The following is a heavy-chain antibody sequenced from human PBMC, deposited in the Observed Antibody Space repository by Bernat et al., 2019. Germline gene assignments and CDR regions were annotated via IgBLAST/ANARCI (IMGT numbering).Heavy chain of an antibody. CDR2: ISSFGSSI. CDR3: ARGGLVVLAPADY. CDR1: GFTFSSYS. V-gene: IGHV3-64*01. D-gene: IGHD2-15*01. J-gene: IGHJ4*02. Sequence: ELQLVESGGGWVQPGGSLRLSCSDFGFTFSSYSMYWVRQAPGKGLEYVSVISSFGSSISYANSVKGRFTISRDNSKNSLYLQMGSLRAEDMAVYFCARGGLVVLAPADYWGQGTLVTVSS.